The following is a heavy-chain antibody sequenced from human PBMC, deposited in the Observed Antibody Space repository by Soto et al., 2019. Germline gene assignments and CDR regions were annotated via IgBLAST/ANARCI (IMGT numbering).Heavy chain of an antibody. V-gene: IGHV1-46*01. CDR1: GYTFISHH. D-gene: IGHD1-26*01. Sequence: ASVKVSCKASGYTFISHHMHWVRQAPGQGLEWMGIINPSGGSTNYAQKFQGRVTMTRDTSTSTVYMELSSPRSEDTAVYYCARVRAGATVFNYWGQGTLVTVSS. CDR3: ARVRAGATVFNY. CDR2: INPSGGST. J-gene: IGHJ4*02.